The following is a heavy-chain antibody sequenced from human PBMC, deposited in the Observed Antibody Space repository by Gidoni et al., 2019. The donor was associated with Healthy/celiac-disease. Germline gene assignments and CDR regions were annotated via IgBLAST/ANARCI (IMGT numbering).Heavy chain of an antibody. J-gene: IGHJ4*02. CDR3: ARGVGATTSYFDY. CDR2: ISSSSSYT. Sequence: QVQLVESGGGLVKPGASLRLSCAASGFTFRDYYMSWIRQAPGKGLEWVSYISSSSSYTNYADYVKGRFTIFRDNAKNSLYLQMNSLRAEDTAVYYCARGVGATTSYFDYWGQGTLVTVSS. D-gene: IGHD1-26*01. CDR1: GFTFRDYY. V-gene: IGHV3-11*05.